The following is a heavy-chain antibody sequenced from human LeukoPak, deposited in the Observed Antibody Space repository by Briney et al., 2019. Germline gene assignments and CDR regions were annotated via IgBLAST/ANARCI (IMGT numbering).Heavy chain of an antibody. Sequence: GGSLRLSCAASGFTISSCAMSWVRQAPGKGLEWVSTINGSGGSTYYADSVKGRFTISRDNSKNTLYLQMNSLRAEDTAVYYCAKSWCYDSSGYYPFDYWGQGTLVTVSS. J-gene: IGHJ4*02. CDR2: INGSGGST. CDR3: AKSWCYDSSGYYPFDY. D-gene: IGHD3-22*01. V-gene: IGHV3-23*01. CDR1: GFTISSCA.